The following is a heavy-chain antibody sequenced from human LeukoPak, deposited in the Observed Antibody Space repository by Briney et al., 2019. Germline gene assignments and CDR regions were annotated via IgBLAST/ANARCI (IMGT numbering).Heavy chain of an antibody. CDR2: INPNSGGT. Sequence: ASVKVSCKASGGTFSTYTISWVRQAPGQGLEWMGWINPNSGGTNYAQKFQGRVTMTRDTSISTAYMELSRLRSDDTAVYYCARTGGSAALVREGDWGQGTLVTVSS. J-gene: IGHJ4*02. D-gene: IGHD6-13*01. CDR1: GGTFSTYT. CDR3: ARTGGSAALVREGD. V-gene: IGHV1-2*02.